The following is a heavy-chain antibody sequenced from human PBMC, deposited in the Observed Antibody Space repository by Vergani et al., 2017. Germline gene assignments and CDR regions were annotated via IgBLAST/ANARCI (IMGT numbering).Heavy chain of an antibody. V-gene: IGHV1-18*04. CDR1: GYTFTSYG. CDR2: ISAYNGNT. CDR3: GVAAVAGNRYYYGMDV. D-gene: IGHD6-19*01. Sequence: QVQLVQSGAEVKKPGASVKVSCKASGYTFTSYGISWVRQAPGQGLEWMGWISAYNGNTNYAQKLQGRVTMTTDTFTSTAYMELRSLRSDDTAVYYCGVAAVAGNRYYYGMDVWGQGTTVTVSS. J-gene: IGHJ6*02.